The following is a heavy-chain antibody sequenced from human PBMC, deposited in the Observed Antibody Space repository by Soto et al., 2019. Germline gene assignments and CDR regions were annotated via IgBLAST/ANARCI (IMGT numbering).Heavy chain of an antibody. J-gene: IGHJ4*02. D-gene: IGHD6-13*01. CDR2: INAGNGAT. CDR1: GYTFTTYA. CDR3: ARGSAAAGPYYFDY. Sequence: QVHLVQSGAEEKKPGASVRVSCKASGYTFTTYAMHWVRQAPGQRLEWMGWINAGNGATKYSQNFQGRLTIPRDTSANTAFRELSSLRSEDTAVYYCARGSAAAGPYYFDYWAQGTLVTVSS. V-gene: IGHV1-3*05.